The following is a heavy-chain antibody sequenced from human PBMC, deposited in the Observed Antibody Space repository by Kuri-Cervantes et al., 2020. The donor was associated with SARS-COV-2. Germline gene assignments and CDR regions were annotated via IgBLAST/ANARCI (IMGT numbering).Heavy chain of an antibody. D-gene: IGHD3-22*01. J-gene: IGHJ2*01. CDR3: ARDGQYYYDSSGYYSDWYFDL. CDR2: IGTAGDT. CDR1: GSTFSSYD. V-gene: IGHV3-13*04. Sequence: GGSLRLSCAASGSTFSSYDMHWVRQATGKGLEWVSAIGTAGDTYYPGSVKGRFTISRENAKNSLYLQMNSLRAGDTAVYYCARDGQYYYDSSGYYSDWYFDLWGRGTLVTVSS.